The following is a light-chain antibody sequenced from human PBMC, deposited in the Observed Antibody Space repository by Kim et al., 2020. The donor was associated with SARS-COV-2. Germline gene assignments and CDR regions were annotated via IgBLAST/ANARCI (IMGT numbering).Light chain of an antibody. Sequence: QSALTQPPSVSGSPGHSVTISCTGTSSDVGGYLHVSWYQHHPDRVPKLLIYYASKRPSGVPDRFSGSRSGNTASLTISGLQAEDEAQYYCCSYAGTYTWVCGGGTQLTVL. CDR1: SSDVGGYLH. V-gene: IGLV2-11*01. J-gene: IGLJ3*02. CDR2: YAS. CDR3: CSYAGTYTWV.